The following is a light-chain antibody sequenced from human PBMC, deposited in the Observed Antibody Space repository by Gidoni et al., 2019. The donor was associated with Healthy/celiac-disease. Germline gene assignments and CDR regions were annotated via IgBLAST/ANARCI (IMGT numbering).Light chain of an antibody. CDR3: QXXNSXXT. CDR2: KAS. V-gene: IGKV1-5*03. CDR1: QSISSW. J-gene: IGKJ3*01. Sequence: DIXXXQSPSTLSASVGDRVTITCRASQSISSWLAWYQQKPGKAPKLLIYKASSLESGVPSMFCGSXXGTEFTLTIXSLQPDDFAXYYCQXXNSXXTFXPGTKVDIK.